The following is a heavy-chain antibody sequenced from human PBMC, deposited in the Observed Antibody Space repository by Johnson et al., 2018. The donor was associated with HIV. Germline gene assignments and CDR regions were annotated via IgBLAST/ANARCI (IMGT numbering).Heavy chain of an antibody. CDR1: GFTFSSYG. CDR3: ARDLYPFGPVQAFDI. V-gene: IGHV3-30*03. J-gene: IGHJ3*02. Sequence: QMQLVESGGGVVQPGRSLRLSCVASGFTFSSYGMHWVRQAPGKGLEWVAVISYDGSNKYYADSVKGRFTISRDNSKNTLYLQMNSLRAEDTAVYYCARDLYPFGPVQAFDIWGQGTMVTVSS. D-gene: IGHD3-10*01. CDR2: ISYDGSNK.